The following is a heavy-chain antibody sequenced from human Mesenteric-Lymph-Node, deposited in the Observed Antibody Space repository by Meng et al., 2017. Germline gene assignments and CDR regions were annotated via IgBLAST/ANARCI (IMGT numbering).Heavy chain of an antibody. D-gene: IGHD3-10*01. CDR3: ARGGYRDSGTYYSRAFDI. CDR2: IDNDGNDI. J-gene: IGHJ3*02. Sequence: GESLKISCAASGFTFRYYWMHWVRQVPGKGLVWVSRIDNDGNDITYADSVKGRFTISRDNAENTLHLLLNSLRAEDSAVYYCARGGYRDSGTYYSRAFDIWGQGTTVTVSS. V-gene: IGHV3-74*01. CDR1: GFTFRYYW.